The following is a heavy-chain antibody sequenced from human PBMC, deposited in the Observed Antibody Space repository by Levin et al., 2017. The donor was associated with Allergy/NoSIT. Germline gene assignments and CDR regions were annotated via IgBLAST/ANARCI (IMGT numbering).Heavy chain of an antibody. CDR1: GGSVNTGSFY. Sequence: ESLKISCTVSGGSVNTGSFYWSWLRHSPGKGLEWIGYIYYGGSTNYNPSLKSRVTISVDTSNNQFSLKLDSVTAADTAVYDGARKGPGDRGNWFDPWGPGTLVTVSS. CDR3: ARKGPGDRGNWFDP. CDR2: IYYGGST. D-gene: IGHD2-21*02. J-gene: IGHJ5*02. V-gene: IGHV4-61*01.